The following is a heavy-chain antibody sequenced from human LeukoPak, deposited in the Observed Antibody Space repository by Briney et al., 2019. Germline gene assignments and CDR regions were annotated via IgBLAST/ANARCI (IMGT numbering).Heavy chain of an antibody. Sequence: ASVKVSYKASGYTFTGYYMHWVRQAPGQGLEWMGWINPNSGGTNYAQKFQGRVTMTRDTSISTAYMELSRLRSDDTAVYYCARGLRYYDSSGYYYYYFDYWGQGTLVTVSS. CDR1: GYTFTGYY. CDR3: ARGLRYYDSSGYYYYYFDY. D-gene: IGHD3-22*01. V-gene: IGHV1-2*02. CDR2: INPNSGGT. J-gene: IGHJ4*02.